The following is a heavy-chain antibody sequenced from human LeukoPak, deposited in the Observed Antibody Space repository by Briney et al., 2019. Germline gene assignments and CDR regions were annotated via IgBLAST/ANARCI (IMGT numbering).Heavy chain of an antibody. V-gene: IGHV3-7*01. Sequence: GGSLRLSCAASGFTFSSYWMSWVRQAPGRGLEWVANIKQDGSDKYFVDSVKGRFTISRDNAKNSLYLQMNSLRAEDTAVYYCARDEYSSGYHISDYWGQGALVTVSS. CDR2: IKQDGSDK. D-gene: IGHD3-22*01. CDR3: ARDEYSSGYHISDY. J-gene: IGHJ4*02. CDR1: GFTFSSYW.